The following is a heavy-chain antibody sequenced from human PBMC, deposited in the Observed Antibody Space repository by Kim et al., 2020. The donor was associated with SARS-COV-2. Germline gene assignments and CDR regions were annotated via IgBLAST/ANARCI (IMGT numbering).Heavy chain of an antibody. Sequence: DANSVKGRFTSARYNSKNTLYLQMDSLRAGDTAVYYCAKGGRYDNTGPVDYWGQGTLVTVSS. J-gene: IGHJ4*02. V-gene: IGHV3-30*02. CDR3: AKGGRYDNTGPVDY. D-gene: IGHD3-22*01.